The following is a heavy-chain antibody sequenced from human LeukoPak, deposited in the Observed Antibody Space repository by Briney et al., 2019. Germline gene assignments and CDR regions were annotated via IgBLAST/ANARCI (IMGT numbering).Heavy chain of an antibody. D-gene: IGHD4-17*01. J-gene: IGHJ5*02. CDR3: ARSAKRIGYGDYRNWFDP. CDR1: GGSFSGYY. CDR2: INHSGST. V-gene: IGHV4-34*01. Sequence: SETLSLTCAVYGGSFSGYYWSWIRQPPGKGLEWIGEINHSGSTNYNPSLKSRVTISVDTSKNQFSLELSSVTAADTAVYYCARSAKRIGYGDYRNWFDPWGQGTLVTVSS.